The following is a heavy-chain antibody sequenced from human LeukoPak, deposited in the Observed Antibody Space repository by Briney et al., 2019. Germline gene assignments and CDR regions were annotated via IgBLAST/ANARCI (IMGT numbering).Heavy chain of an antibody. CDR1: GGTFSSYA. J-gene: IGHJ1*01. Sequence: SVKVSCKASGGTFSSYAISWVRQAPGQGLEWMGRIIPIFGTANYAQKFQGRVTITTDDSTSTAYMELSSLRSEDTAMYYCALTVSSSWYGYFQHWGQGTLVTVSS. D-gene: IGHD6-13*01. V-gene: IGHV1-69*05. CDR2: IIPIFGTA. CDR3: ALTVSSSWYGYFQH.